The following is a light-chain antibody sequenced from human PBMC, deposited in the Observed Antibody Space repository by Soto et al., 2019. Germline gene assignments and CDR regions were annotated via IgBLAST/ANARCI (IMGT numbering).Light chain of an antibody. CDR3: SSYTTSSLSGSF. CDR1: SSDIGGYNS. Sequence: QSVLTQPASVSGSPGQSITISCTGTSSDIGGYNSVSWYQQHPGKAPKLVIYAVSNRPSGVSSRFSGSKSGNTASLTMSGLQAEDEATYYCSSYTTSSLSGSFFGTGTKVTVL. V-gene: IGLV2-14*01. J-gene: IGLJ1*01. CDR2: AVS.